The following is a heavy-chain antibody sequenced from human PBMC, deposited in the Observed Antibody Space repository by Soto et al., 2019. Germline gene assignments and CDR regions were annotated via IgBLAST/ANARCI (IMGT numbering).Heavy chain of an antibody. D-gene: IGHD3-9*01. Sequence: SETLSLTCTVSGGSISSGDYYWSWIRQPPGKGLEWIGYIYYSGSTYYNPSLKSRVTISVDTSKNQFSLKLSSVTAADTAVYYCARARTGALTCYYGLSWYFDLWGRGTLVTVSS. CDR3: ARARTGALTCYYGLSWYFDL. V-gene: IGHV4-30-4*01. CDR2: IYYSGST. CDR1: GGSISSGDYY. J-gene: IGHJ2*01.